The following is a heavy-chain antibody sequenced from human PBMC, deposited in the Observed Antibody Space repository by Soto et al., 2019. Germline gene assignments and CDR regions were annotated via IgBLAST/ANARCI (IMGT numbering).Heavy chain of an antibody. D-gene: IGHD3-3*01. CDR1: GGSFRGYY. V-gene: IGHV4-34*01. Sequence: PSETLSLTCAVYGGSFRGYYWSWIRQPPGKGLEWIGEINHSGSINYNPSLKSRVTISVDTSKRQISLKMSSVTAADTSVYYCARVPLDDFWSGYSDYWGQGTLVTVSS. CDR3: ARVPLDDFWSGYSDY. J-gene: IGHJ4*02. CDR2: INHSGSI.